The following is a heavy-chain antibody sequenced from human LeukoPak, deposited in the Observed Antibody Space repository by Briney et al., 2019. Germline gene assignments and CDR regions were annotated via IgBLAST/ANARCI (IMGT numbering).Heavy chain of an antibody. CDR1: GYTFTVYY. CDR2: INPNSGGT. V-gene: IGHV1-2*02. J-gene: IGHJ5*02. Sequence: ASVKVSFKASGYTFTVYYMHWVRQAPGQGLEWMGWINPNSGGTNYAQNFQGRVTMTRDTSISTAYMELSRLRSDDTALYYCARGGTAWGKSWFDPWGQGTLVTVSS. D-gene: IGHD2/OR15-2a*01. CDR3: ARGGTAWGKSWFDP.